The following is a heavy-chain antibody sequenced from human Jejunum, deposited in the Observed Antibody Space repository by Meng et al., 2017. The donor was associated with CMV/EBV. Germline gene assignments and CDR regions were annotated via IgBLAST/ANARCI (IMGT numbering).Heavy chain of an antibody. CDR3: GRDLTGERDH. J-gene: IGHJ4*02. CDR1: GFTFSSYW. CDR2: INTDGSFT. V-gene: IGHV3-74*03. D-gene: IGHD7-27*01. Sequence: EVQLVESGGGLVQRGGLLRLSCADSGFTFSSYWMHWVRQVPGEGLVWVSRINTDGSFTSYADSVKGRFTISRDNAKNTLYLQMNSLRVDDSAVYYCGRDLTGERDHWGQGTLVNVSS.